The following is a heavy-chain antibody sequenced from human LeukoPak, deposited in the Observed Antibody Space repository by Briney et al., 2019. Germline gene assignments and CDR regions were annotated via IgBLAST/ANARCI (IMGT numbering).Heavy chain of an antibody. V-gene: IGHV1-46*01. CDR1: GYTFTSYY. Sequence: GASVKVSCKASGYTFTSYYMHWVRQAPGQGLEWMGIINPSGGSTSYAQKFQGRVTMTRDMSTSTAYMELSSLRSEDTAVYYCARPQSPGYSYGYPGAFDIWGQGTMVTVSS. D-gene: IGHD5-18*01. CDR2: INPSGGST. CDR3: ARPQSPGYSYGYPGAFDI. J-gene: IGHJ3*02.